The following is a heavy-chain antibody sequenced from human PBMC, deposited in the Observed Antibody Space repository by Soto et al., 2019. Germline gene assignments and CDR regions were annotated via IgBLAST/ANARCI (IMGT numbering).Heavy chain of an antibody. CDR2: IYYSGST. CDR1: GGSISSGVYY. J-gene: IGHJ4*02. V-gene: IGHV4-31*03. D-gene: IGHD3-10*01. CDR3: ASGSGSLSY. Sequence: PSETLSLTCTVSGGSISSGVYYWSWIRQHPGKGLEWIGYIYYSGSTYYNPSLKSRVTISLATSKHQFSLKLTSVTAADTAVYYSASGSGSLSYWGQGTLVTVSS.